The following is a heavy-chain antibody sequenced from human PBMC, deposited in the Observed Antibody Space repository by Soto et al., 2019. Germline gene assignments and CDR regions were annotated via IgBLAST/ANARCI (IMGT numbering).Heavy chain of an antibody. V-gene: IGHV3-74*01. CDR1: GLTFSSYW. CDR3: ATVTAGGTRSFDY. Sequence: EVQLVESGGGLVQPGGSLRLSCAASGLTFSSYWMHWVRQAPGKGLVWVSRISGDGTTTNYADSVKGRFTISRDNAKNMRHLQMNSLRAEDTAVYYCATVTAGGTRSFDYWGQGTLVTVST. D-gene: IGHD2-8*01. CDR2: ISGDGTTT. J-gene: IGHJ4*02.